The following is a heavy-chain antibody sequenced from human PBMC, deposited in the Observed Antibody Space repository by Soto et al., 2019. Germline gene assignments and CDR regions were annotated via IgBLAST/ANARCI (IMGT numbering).Heavy chain of an antibody. CDR1: GFSFSSYA. J-gene: IGHJ4*02. V-gene: IGHV3-23*01. D-gene: IGHD3-22*01. CDR3: AKTYYYDSSGYWPDY. Sequence: LRLSCAASGFSFSSYAMSWVRQAPVKGLEWVSTISGSGGSTHYADSVKGRFTISRDNSKKTVNLQMNSLRAEDTAVYYCAKTYYYDSSGYWPDYWGKGTLVTVSS. CDR2: ISGSGGST.